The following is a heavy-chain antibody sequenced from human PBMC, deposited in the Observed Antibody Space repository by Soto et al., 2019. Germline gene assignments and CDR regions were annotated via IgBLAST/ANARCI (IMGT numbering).Heavy chain of an antibody. CDR1: GFTFGSYS. V-gene: IGHV3-48*01. Sequence: PGGSLRLSCAASGFTFGSYSMNWVRQAPGKGLEWVSYISSSSSTIYYADSVKGRFTISRDNAKNSLYLQMNSLRAEDTAVYYCARPSYDFWSGYYLYYMDVWGKGTTVTVSS. CDR2: ISSSSSTI. CDR3: ARPSYDFWSGYYLYYMDV. D-gene: IGHD3-3*01. J-gene: IGHJ6*03.